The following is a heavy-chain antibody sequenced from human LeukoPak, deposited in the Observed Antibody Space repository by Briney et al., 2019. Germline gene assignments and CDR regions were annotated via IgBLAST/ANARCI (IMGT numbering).Heavy chain of an antibody. J-gene: IGHJ4*02. V-gene: IGHV3-30*02. CDR3: AKDRRLTSLYGSGYLDY. CDR2: IRYDGSNK. D-gene: IGHD3-10*01. CDR1: GFTFSNYG. Sequence: GGSLRLSCAASGFTFSNYGMHWVRQAPGKGLEWVAFIRYDGSNKYYADSVKGRFTISRDNSKNTLYLQMNSLRAEDTAVYYCAKDRRLTSLYGSGYLDYWGQGTLVTVSS.